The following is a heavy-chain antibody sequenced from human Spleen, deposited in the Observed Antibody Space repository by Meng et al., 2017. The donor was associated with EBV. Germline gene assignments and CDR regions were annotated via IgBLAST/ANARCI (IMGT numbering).Heavy chain of an antibody. CDR1: GFTFTTYS. D-gene: IGHD1-20*01. J-gene: IGHJ4*02. CDR2: ITSSSSHI. V-gene: IGHV3-21*01. CDR3: ARDLSYSWGWDY. Sequence: EVQLVESGGGLVKPGGSLRLSCAASGFTFTTYSMNWVRQAPGKGLEWVSSITSSSSHIYYADSVKGRFTISRDNAKNSLYLQMNSLRAEDTAVYYCARDLSYSWGWDYWGQGTLVTVLL.